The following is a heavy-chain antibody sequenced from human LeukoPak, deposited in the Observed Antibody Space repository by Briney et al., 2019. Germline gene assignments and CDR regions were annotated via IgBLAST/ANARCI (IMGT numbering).Heavy chain of an antibody. J-gene: IGHJ4*02. V-gene: IGHV4-39*01. CDR3: ARLGVGALWFGELLYKVFDY. Sequence: PSETLSLACTVSGGSISSSSYYWGWIRQPPGKGLEWIGSIYYSGSTYYNPSLKSRVTISVDTSKNQFSLKLSSVTAADTAVYYCARLGVGALWFGELLYKVFDYWGQGTLVTVSS. CDR1: GGSISSSSYY. CDR2: IYYSGST. D-gene: IGHD3-10*01.